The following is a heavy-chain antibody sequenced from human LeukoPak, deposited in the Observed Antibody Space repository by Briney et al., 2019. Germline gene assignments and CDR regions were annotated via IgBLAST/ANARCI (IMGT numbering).Heavy chain of an antibody. D-gene: IGHD4-17*01. CDR2: INPSGGRT. Sequence: GASVKVSCKASGYTFISYFIHWVRQAPGQGLGWMGIINPSGGRTNYAKKLEGRVIVTRETSTSSVYMELYRLRYEDTAVYYCARGGRDYGDFLAGHWGQGTLVTVSS. CDR3: ARGGRDYGDFLAGH. V-gene: IGHV1-46*04. J-gene: IGHJ4*02. CDR1: GYTFISYF.